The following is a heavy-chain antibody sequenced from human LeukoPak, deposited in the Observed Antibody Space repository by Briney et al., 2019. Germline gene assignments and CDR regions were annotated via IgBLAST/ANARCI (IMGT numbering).Heavy chain of an antibody. CDR2: ISSSSSYI. CDR1: GFTFSSYS. Sequence: GGSLRLSCAASGFTFSSYSMNWVRQAPGKGLEWASSISSSSSYIYYADSVKGRFTISRDNAKNSPYLQMNSLRAEDTAVYYCAREEYSGSYHGDYWGQGTLVTVSS. V-gene: IGHV3-21*01. CDR3: AREEYSGSYHGDY. J-gene: IGHJ4*02. D-gene: IGHD1-26*01.